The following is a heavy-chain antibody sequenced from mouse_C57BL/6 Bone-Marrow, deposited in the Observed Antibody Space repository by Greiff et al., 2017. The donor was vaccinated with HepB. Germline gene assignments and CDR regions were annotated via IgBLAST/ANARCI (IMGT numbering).Heavy chain of an antibody. D-gene: IGHD3-2*02. Sequence: VQLQQPGAELVMPGASVKLSCKASGYTFTSYWMHWVKQRPGQGLEWIGEIDPSDSYTNYNQKFKGKSTLTVDKSSSTAYMQLSSLTSEDSAVYYCARDGSGYVPSDYWGQGTTLTVSS. V-gene: IGHV1-69*01. CDR2: IDPSDSYT. CDR1: GYTFTSYW. J-gene: IGHJ2*01. CDR3: ARDGSGYVPSDY.